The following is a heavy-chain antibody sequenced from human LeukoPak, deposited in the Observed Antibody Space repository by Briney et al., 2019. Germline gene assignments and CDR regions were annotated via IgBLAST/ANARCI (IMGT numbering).Heavy chain of an antibody. CDR2: IGGSGSSI. V-gene: IGHV3-21*01. J-gene: IGHJ3*02. D-gene: IGHD1-1*01. CDR3: AAEGTI. CDR1: GFAFSTYP. Sequence: GGSLRLSCAASGFAFSTYPMNWVRQAPGKGLEWVSSIGGSGSSIFYADSVKGRFTISRDNAKNSLYLQMSSLRAEDTAVYYCAAEGTIWGQGTMVTVSS.